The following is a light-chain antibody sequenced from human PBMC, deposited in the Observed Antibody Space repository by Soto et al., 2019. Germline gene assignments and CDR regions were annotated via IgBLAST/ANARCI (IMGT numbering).Light chain of an antibody. J-gene: IGLJ1*01. CDR1: SSDIGGYNY. CDR3: SSYTSGSTFYV. CDR2: DVS. Sequence: QSVLTQPASVSGSPGQSITISCTGTSSDIGGYNYVSWFQQHPGKAPKLMISDVSNRPSGVSNRFSGSKSGNTASLTISGLQAEDEAAYYCSSYTSGSTFYVFGTGTKVTV. V-gene: IGLV2-14*01.